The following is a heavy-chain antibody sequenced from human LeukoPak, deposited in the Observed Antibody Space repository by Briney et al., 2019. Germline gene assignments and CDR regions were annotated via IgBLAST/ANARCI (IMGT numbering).Heavy chain of an antibody. D-gene: IGHD2-2*01. Sequence: SETLSLTCTVSGGSISSSSYYWGWIRQPPGKGLEWIGSIYYSGSTYYNPSLKSRVTISVDTSKNQFSLKLSSVTAADTAVYYCARQWVDCSSTSCYLARFDPWGQGTLVTVSS. CDR2: IYYSGST. CDR1: GGSISSSSYY. CDR3: ARQWVDCSSTSCYLARFDP. J-gene: IGHJ5*02. V-gene: IGHV4-39*01.